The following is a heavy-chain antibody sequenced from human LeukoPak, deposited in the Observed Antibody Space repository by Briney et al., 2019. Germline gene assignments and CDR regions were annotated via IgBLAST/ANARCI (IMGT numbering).Heavy chain of an antibody. Sequence: GGSLRLSCAASGFTFSKYAMHWVRQAPGKGLEWVAVISYDGNYKYYTDSVKGRFTISRDNSKNTLYLQMNSLRAGDTAVYYCARDMIVVEPVRKSRSDYDYYYYMDVWGKGTTVTVSS. J-gene: IGHJ6*03. V-gene: IGHV3-30-3*01. CDR2: ISYDGNYK. CDR1: GFTFSKYA. CDR3: ARDMIVVEPVRKSRSDYDYYYYMDV. D-gene: IGHD2-2*01.